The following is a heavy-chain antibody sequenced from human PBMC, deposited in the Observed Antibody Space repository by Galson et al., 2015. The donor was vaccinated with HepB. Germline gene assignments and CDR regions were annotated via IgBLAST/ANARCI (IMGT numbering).Heavy chain of an antibody. CDR2: IIPIFGTA. CDR3: ASGPRVTVIQHWYFDL. CDR1: GGTFSSYA. D-gene: IGHD4-17*01. Sequence: SVKVSCKASGGTFSSYAISWVRQAPGQGLEWMGGIIPIFGTANYAQKFQGRVTITADESTSTAYMELSSLRSEDTAVYYCASGPRVTVIQHWYFDLWGRGTLVTVSS. J-gene: IGHJ2*01. V-gene: IGHV1-69*13.